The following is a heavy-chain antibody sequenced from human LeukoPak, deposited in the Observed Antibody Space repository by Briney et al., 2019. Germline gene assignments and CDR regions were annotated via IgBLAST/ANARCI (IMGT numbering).Heavy chain of an antibody. CDR1: GFTFSHLA. Sequence: GGSLRLSCVASGFTFSHLAVNWVRQAPGKGLDWVAGITDTGDRTNYADSVKGRFTISRDNSKNTVDLQMNSLRAEDTAMYYCARMCSGGSCYCYWGQGTLVTVSS. V-gene: IGHV3-23*01. CDR3: ARMCSGGSCYCY. D-gene: IGHD2-15*01. J-gene: IGHJ1*01. CDR2: ITDTGDRT.